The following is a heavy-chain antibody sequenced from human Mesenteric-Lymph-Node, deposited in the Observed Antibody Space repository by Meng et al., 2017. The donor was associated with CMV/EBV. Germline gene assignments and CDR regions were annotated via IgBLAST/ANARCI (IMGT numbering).Heavy chain of an antibody. CDR1: RGPVPSGAYH. V-gene: IGHV4-61*08. Sequence: RASAHRLLEPSAAIPSLALASRGPVPSGAYHWWCIRQSPAKGLEWFGYNFCTRITINNPSLKSRVTILLETSKNQFSLKLHSFTTADTAVYYCAKRRSSTPGIVDDWGQGTLVTVSS. CDR2: NFCTRIT. J-gene: IGHJ4*02. D-gene: IGHD2-15*01. CDR3: AKRRSSTPGIVDD.